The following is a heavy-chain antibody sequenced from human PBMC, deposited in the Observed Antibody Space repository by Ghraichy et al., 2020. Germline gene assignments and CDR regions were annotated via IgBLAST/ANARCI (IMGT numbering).Heavy chain of an antibody. Sequence: SETLSLTCTVSGGSISSYYWSWIRQAPGKGLEWIGYIFYSGSTNYNPSLKSRVTISVDTSKNQFSLKLSSVTAADTAVYYCARHNYDILTGYIHNWFDPWGQGTLVTVSS. J-gene: IGHJ5*02. CDR3: ARHNYDILTGYIHNWFDP. CDR1: GGSISSYY. D-gene: IGHD3-9*01. V-gene: IGHV4-59*08. CDR2: IFYSGST.